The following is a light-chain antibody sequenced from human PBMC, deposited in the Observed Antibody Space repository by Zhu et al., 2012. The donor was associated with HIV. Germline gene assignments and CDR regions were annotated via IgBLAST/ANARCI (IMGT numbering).Light chain of an antibody. J-gene: IGKJ1*01. Sequence: DIQMTQSPSSLSASVGDRVTITCRASQGISDSLAWYQQKPGKAPNLLLYAASTLESGVPSRFSGSGSGTVYTLTISSLQPEDFATYYCQQYFNTPPLDRFGQGTKVEIK. CDR1: QGISDS. CDR2: AAS. V-gene: IGKV1-NL1*01. CDR3: QQYFNTPPLDR.